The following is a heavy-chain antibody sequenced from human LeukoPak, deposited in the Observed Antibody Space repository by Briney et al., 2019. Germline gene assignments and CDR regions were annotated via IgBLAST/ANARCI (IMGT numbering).Heavy chain of an antibody. CDR1: GYTLTELS. D-gene: IGHD2-15*01. CDR3: ATNPPDSAEYYFDY. V-gene: IGHV1-24*01. J-gene: IGHJ4*02. Sequence: ASVKVSCKVSGYTLTELSMHWVRQAPGKGLEWMGGFDPEDGETIYAQKFQGRVTMTEDTSTDTAYMELSSLRSEDTAVYYCATNPPDSAEYYFDYWGQGTLVTVSS. CDR2: FDPEDGET.